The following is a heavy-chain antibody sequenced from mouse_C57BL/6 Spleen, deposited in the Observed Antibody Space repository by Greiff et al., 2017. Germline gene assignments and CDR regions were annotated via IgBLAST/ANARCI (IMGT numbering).Heavy chain of an antibody. V-gene: IGHV1-18*01. D-gene: IGHD1-1*01. CDR3: ARSPRLVGPFAY. Sequence: VQLKESGPELVKPGASVKIPCKASGYTFTDYNMDWVKQSHGKSLEWIGDINPNNGGTIYNQKFKGKATLTVDKSSSTAYMELRSLTSEDTAVYYCARSPRLVGPFAYWGQGTLVTVSA. CDR1: GYTFTDYN. CDR2: INPNNGGT. J-gene: IGHJ3*01.